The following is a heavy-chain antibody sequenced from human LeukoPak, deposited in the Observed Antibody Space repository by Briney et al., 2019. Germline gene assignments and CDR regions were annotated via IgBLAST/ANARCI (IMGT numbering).Heavy chain of an antibody. Sequence: SETLSLICAVYGGSFSGYYWSWIRRPPGKGLEWIGEINHSGSTNYNPSLKNRVTISVDTSKNQFSLKLSSVTAADTAVYYCARGSWFDPWGQGTLVTVSS. CDR3: ARGSWFDP. J-gene: IGHJ5*02. CDR2: INHSGST. CDR1: GGSFSGYY. V-gene: IGHV4-34*01.